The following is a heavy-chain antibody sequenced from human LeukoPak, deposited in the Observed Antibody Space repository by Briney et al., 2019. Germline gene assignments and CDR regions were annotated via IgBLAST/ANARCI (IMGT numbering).Heavy chain of an antibody. CDR1: GFTFSSYA. V-gene: IGHV3-23*01. Sequence: GGSLSLSCAASGFTFSSYAMSWVRQAPGKGLEWVSAISGMGGSTYYADSVKGRFTISRDNSKNTLYLQMNSLRAEDTAVDYCANRRAVWERYYYDRRYDYWGQGTLVTVSS. J-gene: IGHJ4*02. CDR3: ANRRAVWERYYYDRRYDY. D-gene: IGHD3-22*01. CDR2: ISGMGGST.